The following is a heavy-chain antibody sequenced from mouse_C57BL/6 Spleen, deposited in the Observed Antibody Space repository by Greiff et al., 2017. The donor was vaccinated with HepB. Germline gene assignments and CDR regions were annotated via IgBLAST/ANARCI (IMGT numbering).Heavy chain of an antibody. CDR1: GYTFTDYY. CDR2: INPNNGGT. V-gene: IGHV1-26*01. CDR3: ARFDYYGFFAY. J-gene: IGHJ3*01. Sequence: VQLQQSGPELVKPGASVKISCKASGYTFTDYYMNWVKQSHGKSLEWIGDINPNNGGTSYNQKFKGKATLTVDKSSSTAYMELRSLTSEDSAVYYCARFDYYGFFAYWGQGTLVTVSA. D-gene: IGHD1-1*01.